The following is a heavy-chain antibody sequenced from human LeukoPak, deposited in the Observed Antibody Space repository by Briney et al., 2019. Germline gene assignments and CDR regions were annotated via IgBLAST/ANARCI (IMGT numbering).Heavy chain of an antibody. D-gene: IGHD2-2*02. CDR2: INSDGSST. J-gene: IGHJ4*02. CDR3: SHLDY. CDR1: GFTFSSYW. Sequence: GGSLRLSCAASGFTFSSYWMHWVRQAPGKGLVWVSRINSDGSSTSYADSVKGRFTISRDNAKNTLYLQVNSLRAEDTVDSCYSHLDYWGQGTLVTVSS. V-gene: IGHV3-74*01.